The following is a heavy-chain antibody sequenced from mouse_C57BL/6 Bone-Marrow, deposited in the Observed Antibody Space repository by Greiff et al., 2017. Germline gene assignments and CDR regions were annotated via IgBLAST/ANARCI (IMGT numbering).Heavy chain of an antibody. CDR2: FDPSDSYP. V-gene: IGHV1-69*01. CDR1: GYTFTSYW. CDR3: AREEPYCWYFDV. J-gene: IGHJ1*03. Sequence: QVQLQQSGAELVMPGASVKLSCKASGYTFTSYWMNWVKQRPGQGLEWIGEFDPSDSYPNYNQKFKGKSTLTLDKSSSTAYMQLSSLTSEDSAVYYCAREEPYCWYFDVWGTGTTVTVSS. D-gene: IGHD2-10*01.